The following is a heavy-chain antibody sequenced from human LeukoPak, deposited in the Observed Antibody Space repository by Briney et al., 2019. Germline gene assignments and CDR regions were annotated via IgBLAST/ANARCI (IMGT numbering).Heavy chain of an antibody. J-gene: IGHJ4*02. V-gene: IGHV3-7*01. Sequence: PGGSLRLSCAASGFTFDAYWMSWVRQAPGKGLEWVANIKQDGNEKYYVESVKGRFTIYRDNAKNSLYLQMNSLRADDTAVYYCARDPLTQNDYWGQGTLVAVPS. CDR2: IKQDGNEK. CDR1: GFTFDAYW. CDR3: ARDPLTQNDY. D-gene: IGHD1-14*01.